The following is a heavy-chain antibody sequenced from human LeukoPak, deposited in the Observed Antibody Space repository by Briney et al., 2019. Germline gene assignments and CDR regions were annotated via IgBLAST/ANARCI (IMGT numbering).Heavy chain of an antibody. CDR2: FDPEDGET. CDR1: GYTLNELS. CDR3: ATGARRWTVFHY. Sequence: ASVKVSCKVSGYTLNELSMHWVPQAPGKGLEWMGGFDPEDGETTYAQKFQGRVTMTEDTSTDTAYMELSNLTSHDTPVYFCATGARRWTVFHYWGQGPLVTVSS. D-gene: IGHD3/OR15-3a*01. V-gene: IGHV1-24*01. J-gene: IGHJ4*02.